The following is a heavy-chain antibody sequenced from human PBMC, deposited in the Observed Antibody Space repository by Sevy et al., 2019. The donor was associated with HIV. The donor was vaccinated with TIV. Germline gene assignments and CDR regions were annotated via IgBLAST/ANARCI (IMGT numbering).Heavy chain of an antibody. CDR2: ISKDGTNK. CDR1: GFNISPYA. J-gene: IGHJ4*02. CDR3: ANDLSGARDS. Sequence: GGSLRLSCSASGFNISPYALHWVRQTPGKGLQWLAVISKDGTNKDYADFVKGRFSLSRDNSKNTLYLQMSNLRPEDTAVYYCANDLSGARDSWGQGTLVTVSS. V-gene: IGHV3-30-3*02. D-gene: IGHD6-25*01.